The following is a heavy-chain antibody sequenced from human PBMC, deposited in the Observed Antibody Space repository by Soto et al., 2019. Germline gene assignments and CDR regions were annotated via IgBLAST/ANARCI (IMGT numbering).Heavy chain of an antibody. CDR2: IYYSGST. V-gene: IGHV4-59*01. CDR3: ARGNDILTGYYTLDY. Sequence: SVTLSVKCPVARGCISRYCWSWIRQPPGKGLEWIGYIYYSGSTNYNPSLKSRVTISVDTSKNQFSLKVTSVTAADTAVYYCARGNDILTGYYTLDYWGQGTLVTVSS. D-gene: IGHD3-9*01. CDR1: RGCISRYC. J-gene: IGHJ4*02.